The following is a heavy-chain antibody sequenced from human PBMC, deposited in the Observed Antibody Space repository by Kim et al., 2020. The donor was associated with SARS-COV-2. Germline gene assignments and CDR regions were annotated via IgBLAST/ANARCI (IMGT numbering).Heavy chain of an antibody. J-gene: IGHJ6*02. CDR1: GGSISSYY. D-gene: IGHD4-17*01. V-gene: IGHV4-59*01. CDR3: ASAYGDYVYGMDV. CDR2: IYYSGST. Sequence: SETLSLTCTASGGSISSYYWSWIRQPPGKGLEWIGYIYYSGSTNYNPSLKSRVTISVDTSKNQFSLKLSSVTAADTAVYYCASAYGDYVYGMDVWGQGTTVTVSS.